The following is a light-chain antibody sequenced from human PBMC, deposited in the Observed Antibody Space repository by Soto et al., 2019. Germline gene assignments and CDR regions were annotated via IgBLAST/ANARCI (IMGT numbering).Light chain of an antibody. J-gene: IGKJ5*01. Sequence: EIVMTQSPATLSVSPGERATLSCRASQSVSILLAWYQQKPGQAPRLLIYDASNRATGIPARFSGSGSGTDFTLTISSLEPEDAALYYCQQRSNWPPITFGQGTRLEI. CDR1: QSVSIL. V-gene: IGKV3-11*01. CDR2: DAS. CDR3: QQRSNWPPIT.